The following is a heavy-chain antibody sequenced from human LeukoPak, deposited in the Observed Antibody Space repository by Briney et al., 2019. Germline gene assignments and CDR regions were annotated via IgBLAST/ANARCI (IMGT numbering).Heavy chain of an antibody. CDR1: GFSFSDYY. CDR2: ITGSGTTM. V-gene: IGHV3-11*04. CDR3: ARDGDCKNGVCWTDFDS. D-gene: IGHD2-8*01. J-gene: IGHJ4*02. Sequence: GGSLRLSCAASGFSFSDYYMSWIRQAPGKGLEWISYITGSGTTMYYADSVKGRFTISRDNAKNSLYLQMNSLRAEDTAVYYCARDGDCKNGVCWTDFDSWGQGTLVTVSS.